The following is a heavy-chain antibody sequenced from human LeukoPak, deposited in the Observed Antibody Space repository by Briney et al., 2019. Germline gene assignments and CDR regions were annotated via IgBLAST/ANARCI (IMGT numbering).Heavy chain of an antibody. CDR2: ISGSGGST. J-gene: IGHJ5*02. CDR3: GSRVGGFIRPWFAP. D-gene: IGHD3-10*01. Sequence: GGSLRLSCAASGFTFSSYAMSWVRQAPGKGLEWVSAISGSGGSTYYADSVKGRFTISRDNSKNTLYLQMNSLRAEDTAVYYGGSRVGGFIRPWFAPGGREPLVTVPS. V-gene: IGHV3-23*01. CDR1: GFTFSSYA.